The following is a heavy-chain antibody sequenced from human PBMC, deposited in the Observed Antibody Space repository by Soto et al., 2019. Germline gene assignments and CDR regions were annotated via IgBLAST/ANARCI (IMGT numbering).Heavy chain of an antibody. D-gene: IGHD3-10*01. CDR2: ISSSSGYI. CDR1: GLTLVNFG. J-gene: IGHJ6*02. V-gene: IGHV3-21*01. CDR3: ARELRYMARGVTKNPYYYYGMDI. Sequence: PVRFLRLCCAASGLTLVNFGVHWVSQKQGKGLEWVSSISSSSGYIYYADSVKGRFTISRDNAKNSLYLQMNSLRAEDTAVYYCARELRYMARGVTKNPYYYYGMDIWGQGTTGTGSS.